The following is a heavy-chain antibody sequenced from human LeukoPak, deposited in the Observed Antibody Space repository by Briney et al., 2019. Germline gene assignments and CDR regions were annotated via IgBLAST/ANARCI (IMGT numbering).Heavy chain of an antibody. CDR2: IYHTGST. V-gene: IGHV4-30-2*01. CDR3: ARESSRGSY. CDR1: GGSFSGYY. D-gene: IGHD3-16*01. J-gene: IGHJ4*02. Sequence: PSETLSLTCAVYGGSFSGYYWSWIRQPPGKGLEWIGYIYHTGSTYFNPSFKSRVTISVDRSKNQFSLKLSSVTAADTAVYYCARESSRGSYWGQGALVTVSS.